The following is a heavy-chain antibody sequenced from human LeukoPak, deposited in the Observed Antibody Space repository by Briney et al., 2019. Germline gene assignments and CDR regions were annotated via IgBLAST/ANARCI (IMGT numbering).Heavy chain of an antibody. J-gene: IGHJ4*02. CDR1: GGSISSYY. CDR3: ARGPYSSGWYNINY. D-gene: IGHD6-19*01. CDR2: IYYSGST. V-gene: IGHV4-59*01. Sequence: SETLSLTCTVSGGSISSYYWSWIRQPPGKGLEWLGYIYYSGSTNYNPSLKSRVTISVDTSKNQFSLKLSSVTAADTAVYYCARGPYSSGWYNINYWGQGTLVTVSS.